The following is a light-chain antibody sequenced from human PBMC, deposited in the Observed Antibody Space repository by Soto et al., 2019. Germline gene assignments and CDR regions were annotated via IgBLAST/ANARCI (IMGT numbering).Light chain of an antibody. V-gene: IGLV2-14*01. CDR2: MVS. CDR3: TSPTPGSLYV. CDR1: SSDVGNYNY. Sequence: QSVLTQPASVSGSPGQSITISCTGTSSDVGNYNYASWYQQYPGRVPKLLIYMVSNRPSGVSNRFSGSKSGNTASLTISRLQAEDEADYFCTSPTPGSLYVFGTGTKVTVL. J-gene: IGLJ1*01.